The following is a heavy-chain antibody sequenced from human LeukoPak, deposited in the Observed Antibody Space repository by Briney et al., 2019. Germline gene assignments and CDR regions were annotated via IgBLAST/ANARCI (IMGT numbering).Heavy chain of an antibody. D-gene: IGHD6-19*01. CDR3: AKSPTSVAVKGMDV. V-gene: IGHV3-30*18. Sequence: GGSLRLSWAASGXTFSSYGMHWVRQAPGKGLEWVAVISYDGSNKYYADSVKGRFTISRDNSKNTLYLQMNSLRAEDTAVYYCAKSPTSVAVKGMDVWGQGTTVTVSS. CDR1: GXTFSSYG. CDR2: ISYDGSNK. J-gene: IGHJ6*02.